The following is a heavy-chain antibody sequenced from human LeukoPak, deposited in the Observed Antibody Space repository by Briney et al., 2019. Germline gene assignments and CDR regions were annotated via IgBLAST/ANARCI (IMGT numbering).Heavy chain of an antibody. V-gene: IGHV4-59*01. CDR2: IYYSGST. CDR1: GGSISSYY. Sequence: KPSETLSLTCTVSGGSISSYYWSWIRQPPGKGLEWIGYIYYSGSTNYNPSLKSRVTISVDTSKNQFSLKLSSVTAADTAVYYCARGDFWSGYLFDYWGQGTLVTVSS. J-gene: IGHJ4*02. D-gene: IGHD3-3*01. CDR3: ARGDFWSGYLFDY.